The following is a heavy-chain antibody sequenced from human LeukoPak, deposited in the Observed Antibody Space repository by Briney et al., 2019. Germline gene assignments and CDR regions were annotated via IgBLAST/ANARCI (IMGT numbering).Heavy chain of an antibody. V-gene: IGHV3-11*01. D-gene: IGHD2-2*01. J-gene: IGHJ6*02. CDR3: ARGFDCGTTSCSCMDV. Sequence: PGGSLRLSCVASGFPFSDYYMSWIRQAPGKGLDWVSYISSSGSNIYYADSVKGRFTISRDNAKNSMYLHMNSLRAEDTAVYYCARGFDCGTTSCSCMDVWGQGTTVNVSS. CDR1: GFPFSDYY. CDR2: ISSSGSNI.